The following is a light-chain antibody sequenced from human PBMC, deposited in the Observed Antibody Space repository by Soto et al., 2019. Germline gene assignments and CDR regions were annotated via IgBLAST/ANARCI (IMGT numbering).Light chain of an antibody. CDR3: QPYGSSPLT. V-gene: IGKV3-20*01. Sequence: EIVLTQSPGTLSLSPGERATLSCRASQSVSSSYLAWYQQKPGQAPRLLIYGASSRDTGIPDRFSGSGSGTHFTITISRLEPEDFAVSYCQPYGSSPLTFGGGTKVEIK. J-gene: IGKJ4*01. CDR1: QSVSSSY. CDR2: GAS.